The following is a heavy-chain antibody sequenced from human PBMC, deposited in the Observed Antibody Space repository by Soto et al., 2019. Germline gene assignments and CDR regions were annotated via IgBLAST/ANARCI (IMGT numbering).Heavy chain of an antibody. D-gene: IGHD3-22*01. CDR2: INAGNGNT. CDR3: ARDRLYYYDSSGYYYGY. Sequence: ASVKVSCKASGYSFTSYAMHWVRQAPGQRLEWMGWINAGNGNTKYSQRFQGRVAMTRDTSTSTAYMELSSLRSEDTAVYYCARDRLYYYDSSGYYYGYWGQGTLVTVSS. J-gene: IGHJ4*02. CDR1: GYSFTSYA. V-gene: IGHV1-3*01.